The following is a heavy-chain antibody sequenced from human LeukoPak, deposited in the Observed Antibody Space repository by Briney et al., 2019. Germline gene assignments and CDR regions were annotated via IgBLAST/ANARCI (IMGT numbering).Heavy chain of an antibody. J-gene: IGHJ4*02. V-gene: IGHV4-4*07. D-gene: IGHD2-15*01. CDR2: IYTSGST. Sequence: TPSETLSLTCTVSGGSISSYYWSWIRQPAGKGLEWIGRIYTSGSTNYNPSLKSRVTMSVDTSKNQFSLRLRSVTAADTAVYYCARGQGHCSGGTCYSKWVDCWGQGTLVTVSS. CDR3: ARGQGHCSGGTCYSKWVDC. CDR1: GGSISSYY.